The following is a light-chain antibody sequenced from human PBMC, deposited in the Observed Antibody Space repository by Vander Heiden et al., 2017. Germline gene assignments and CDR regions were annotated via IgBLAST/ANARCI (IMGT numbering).Light chain of an antibody. Sequence: EILFTQPPGTLPLSPGERATLSCRASQSVSSSYLAWYQQKPGQAPRLLIYGASSRATGIPDRFSGSGSGTDFTLTISRLEPEDFAVYYCQQYGSSPLTFGGGTKVEIK. CDR2: GAS. J-gene: IGKJ4*01. CDR3: QQYGSSPLT. CDR1: QSVSSSY. V-gene: IGKV3-20*01.